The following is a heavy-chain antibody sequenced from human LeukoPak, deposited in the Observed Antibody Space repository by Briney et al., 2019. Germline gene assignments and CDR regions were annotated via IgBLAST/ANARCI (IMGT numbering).Heavy chain of an antibody. J-gene: IGHJ4*02. Sequence: GRSLRLSCVGSGFTFHDYAFHWVRQAPGKGLAWVSRVNPDQTIMNYADSVKGRFTISRDYARNTVDLQLNSLKPEDTAVYFCTRDLGGPLEYWGQGTVVSVSP. CDR3: TRDLGGPLEY. V-gene: IGHV3-74*01. CDR2: VNPDQTIM. CDR1: GFTFHDYA.